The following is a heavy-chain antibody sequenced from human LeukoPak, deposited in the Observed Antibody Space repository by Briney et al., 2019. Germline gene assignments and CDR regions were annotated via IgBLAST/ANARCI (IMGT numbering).Heavy chain of an antibody. Sequence: GGSLRLSCAASGFTFSSYAMHWVRQAPGKGPEWVAVISYDGSNKYYADSVKGRFTISRDNSKNTLYLQMNSLRAEDTAVYYCARDNYDSSGYYMALVYWGQGTLVTVSS. J-gene: IGHJ4*02. V-gene: IGHV3-30-3*01. CDR1: GFTFSSYA. CDR2: ISYDGSNK. D-gene: IGHD3-22*01. CDR3: ARDNYDSSGYYMALVY.